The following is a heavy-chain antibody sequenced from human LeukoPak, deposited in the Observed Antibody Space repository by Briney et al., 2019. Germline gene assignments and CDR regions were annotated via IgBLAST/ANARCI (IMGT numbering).Heavy chain of an antibody. Sequence: SETLSLTSSMSSGSITAIDNHYWGWIRQPPGKGLGWIGRINRGGHTYYTPSLESRFTISADTSKSQFSLMVTSVTAADTAVYYCAGQRAWFGEWAFDYWGPGTLVTVSS. D-gene: IGHD3-10*01. CDR2: INRGGHT. CDR3: AGQRAWFGEWAFDY. J-gene: IGHJ4*02. V-gene: IGHV4-39*01. CDR1: SGSITAIDNHY.